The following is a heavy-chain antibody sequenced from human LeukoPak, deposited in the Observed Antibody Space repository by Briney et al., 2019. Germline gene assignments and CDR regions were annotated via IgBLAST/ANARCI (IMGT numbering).Heavy chain of an antibody. D-gene: IGHD3-16*01. V-gene: IGHV1-2*02. CDR1: GYTFAGYY. Sequence: ASVKVSCKASGYTFAGYYMHWVRQAPGQGLEWMGWINPNSGDTKYAQKFQGRVTMTRDTSISTAYMELSRLRSDDTAVYYCATQRGSYLWGTDFDYWGQGTLVTVSS. CDR3: ATQRGSYLWGTDFDY. CDR2: INPNSGDT. J-gene: IGHJ4*02.